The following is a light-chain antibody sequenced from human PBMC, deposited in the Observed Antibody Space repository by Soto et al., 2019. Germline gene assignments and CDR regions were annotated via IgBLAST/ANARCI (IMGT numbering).Light chain of an antibody. Sequence: EIVMTQSPATLSLSPGEKATLSCRASQSVSSNLAWYQQKPGQAPRLLIYGASTRATGIPARFSGSGSGTEFTLTISSLQSEDFAVYYCQQDNNGPRTFGQGTKV. J-gene: IGKJ1*01. CDR1: QSVSSN. CDR3: QQDNNGPRT. V-gene: IGKV3-15*01. CDR2: GAS.